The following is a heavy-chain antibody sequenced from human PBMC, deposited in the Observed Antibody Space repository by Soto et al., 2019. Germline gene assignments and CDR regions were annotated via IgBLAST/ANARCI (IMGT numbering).Heavy chain of an antibody. V-gene: IGHV4-59*01. J-gene: IGHJ2*01. CDR2: IYYSGST. Sequence: SETLSLTCTVSGGSISSYYWSWIRQPPGKGLEWIGYIYYSGSTNYNPSLKSRVTISVDTSKNQFSLKLSSVTAADTAVYYCARDFLGNWYFDLWGRGTLVTVSS. CDR3: ARDFLGNWYFDL. CDR1: GGSISSYY. D-gene: IGHD7-27*01.